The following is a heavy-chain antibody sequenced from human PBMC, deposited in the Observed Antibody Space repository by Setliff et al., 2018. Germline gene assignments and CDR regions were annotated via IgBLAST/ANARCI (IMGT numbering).Heavy chain of an antibody. D-gene: IGHD3-16*01. Sequence: PSETLSLTCTVSGYPISRGFYWGWIRQSPGKGLEWIGSVYHSGSSYQNPSLRSRIAVSVDTSKNQPSLRLNSVTAADTAVYFCARAAARAEYSDTSAYLPFDFWGLGTLVTVSS. CDR1: GYPISRGFY. V-gene: IGHV4-38-2*02. J-gene: IGHJ4*02. CDR2: VYHSGSS. CDR3: ARAAARAEYSDTSAYLPFDF.